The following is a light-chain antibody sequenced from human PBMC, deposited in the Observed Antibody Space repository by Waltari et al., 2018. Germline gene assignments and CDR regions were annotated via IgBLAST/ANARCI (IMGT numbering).Light chain of an antibody. Sequence: DIQLTQSPSTLSVSVGDRVTITCRASQSLNTWLAWYQVKPGKAPKLLIYMASDLESGVPARFSGSGSGTEFTLTITSLQPDDFATYYCQHYNIYPWTFGRGTKVEI. CDR2: MAS. J-gene: IGKJ1*01. CDR1: QSLNTW. CDR3: QHYNIYPWT. V-gene: IGKV1-5*03.